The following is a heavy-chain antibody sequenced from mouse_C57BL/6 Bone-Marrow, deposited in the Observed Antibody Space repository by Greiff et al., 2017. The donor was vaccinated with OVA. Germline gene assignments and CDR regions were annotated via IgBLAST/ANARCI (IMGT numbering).Heavy chain of an antibody. CDR1: GFNIKDDY. D-gene: IGHD2-2*01. J-gene: IGHJ2*01. V-gene: IGHV14-4*01. Sequence: EVQLQESGAELVRPGASVKLSCTASGFNIKDDYMHWVKQRPEQGLEWIGWIDPENGDTEYASKFQGKATITADTSSNTAYLQLSSLTSEDTAVYYCTTCYYGSYFDDWGQGTTLTVSS. CDR3: TTCYYGSYFDD. CDR2: IDPENGDT.